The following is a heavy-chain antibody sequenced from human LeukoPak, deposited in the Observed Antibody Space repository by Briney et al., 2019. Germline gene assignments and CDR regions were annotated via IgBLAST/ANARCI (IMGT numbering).Heavy chain of an antibody. J-gene: IGHJ3*02. CDR2: INSDGSST. CDR3: ARDAGDTIFGVATDAFDI. D-gene: IGHD3-3*01. Sequence: PGGSLRLSCAASGFTFSSYAMNWVRQAPGKGLVWVSRINSDGSSTSYADSVKGRFTISRDNAKNTLYLQMNSLRAEDTAVYYCARDAGDTIFGVATDAFDIWGQGTMVTVSS. CDR1: GFTFSSYA. V-gene: IGHV3-74*01.